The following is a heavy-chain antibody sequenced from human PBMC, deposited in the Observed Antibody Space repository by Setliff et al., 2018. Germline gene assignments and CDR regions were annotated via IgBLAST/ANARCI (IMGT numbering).Heavy chain of an antibody. Sequence: KPSETLSLTCAASGGTFSYYYWTWIRKPLGKGLEWIGEINHSGSTSYNPSLESRVTISIDTSKNQFSLNLRYVTAADTGLYYCARGRNIKLRLPDSWGQGKLVTVSS. CDR1: GGTFSYYY. V-gene: IGHV4-34*01. CDR3: ARGRNIKLRLPDS. D-gene: IGHD1-20*01. CDR2: INHSGST. J-gene: IGHJ4*02.